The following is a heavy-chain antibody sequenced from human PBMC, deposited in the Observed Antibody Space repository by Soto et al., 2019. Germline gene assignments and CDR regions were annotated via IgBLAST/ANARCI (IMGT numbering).Heavy chain of an antibody. CDR2: IYHSGST. D-gene: IGHD6-19*01. J-gene: IGHJ6*02. V-gene: IGHV4-4*02. CDR1: GGSIRSSDW. Sequence: SETLSLTCAVSGGSIRSSDWWSWVRQPPGKGLEWIGEIYHSGSTNYNPSLKSRVTISVDKSKNQFSLKLSSVTAADTAVYYCAREEWLVQGYYYYGMDVWGQGTTVT. CDR3: AREEWLVQGYYYYGMDV.